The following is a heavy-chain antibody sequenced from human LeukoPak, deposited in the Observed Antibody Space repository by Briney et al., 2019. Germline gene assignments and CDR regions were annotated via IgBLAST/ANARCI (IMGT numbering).Heavy chain of an antibody. Sequence: PSETLSLTCTVSGGSISSYYWSWIRQPPGKGLEWIGYIYYSGSTNYNPSLKSRVTISVDTSKNQFSLKLSSVTAADTAVYYCAGLDLYSSGWLETWGQGTLVTVSS. CDR1: GGSISSYY. CDR2: IYYSGST. V-gene: IGHV4-59*08. D-gene: IGHD6-19*01. J-gene: IGHJ5*02. CDR3: AGLDLYSSGWLET.